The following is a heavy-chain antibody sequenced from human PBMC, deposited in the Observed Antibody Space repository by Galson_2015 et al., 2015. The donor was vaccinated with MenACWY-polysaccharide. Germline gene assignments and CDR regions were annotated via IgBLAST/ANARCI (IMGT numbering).Heavy chain of an antibody. CDR3: AKDRLAAAGDPDY. CDR1: GFTFSSYG. V-gene: IGHV3-30*18. Sequence: SLRLSCAASGFTFSSYGIHWVRQAQGKGLEWVAFISYDGSNKYCADSVKGRFTIARDNSKNTLYLQMNSLRAEDTAVYYCAKDRLAAAGDPDYWGQGTLVTVSS. J-gene: IGHJ4*02. CDR2: ISYDGSNK. D-gene: IGHD6-13*01.